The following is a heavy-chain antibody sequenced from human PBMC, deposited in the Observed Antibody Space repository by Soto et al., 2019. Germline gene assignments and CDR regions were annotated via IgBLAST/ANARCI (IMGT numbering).Heavy chain of an antibody. V-gene: IGHV4-4*02. CDR3: ARSYGWYAIDY. D-gene: IGHD6-19*01. J-gene: IGHJ4*02. CDR1: GDSVSSGFF. CDR2: IFQSGSF. Sequence: QVLLQESGPGLVQPSGTLSLSCAVSGDSVSSGFFWGWVRQPPGKGLEWIGDIFQSGSFNYNPSLKSRVTISIDKSKNQFSLKLNSVTAADTAVYYCARSYGWYAIDYWGQGTLVIVSS.